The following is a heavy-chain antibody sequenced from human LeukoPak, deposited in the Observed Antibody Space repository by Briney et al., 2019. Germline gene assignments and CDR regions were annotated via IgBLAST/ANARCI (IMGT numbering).Heavy chain of an antibody. D-gene: IGHD3-10*01. V-gene: IGHV1-24*01. Sequence: ASVKVSCKVSGFTLTELSMHWVRQAPGKGLEWMGGFDPEDGEIIYAQNFQDRVTMTEDTSADTAYMELSSLRSDDTAVYYCATMLRGIVVPRFDDWGQGTLVTVSS. CDR2: FDPEDGEI. J-gene: IGHJ4*02. CDR3: ATMLRGIVVPRFDD. CDR1: GFTLTELS.